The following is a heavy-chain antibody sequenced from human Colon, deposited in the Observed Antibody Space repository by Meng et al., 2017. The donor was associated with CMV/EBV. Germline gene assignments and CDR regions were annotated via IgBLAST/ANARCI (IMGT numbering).Heavy chain of an antibody. D-gene: IGHD6-19*01. CDR3: ARESSGWSTGIDY. CDR1: GGSVNNGSSY. V-gene: IGHV4-61*01. CDR2: TSDSGNT. Sequence: GSLRLSCSVSGGSVNNGSSYWTWIRQPPGKGLEWIGYTSDSGNTNYNPSLKSRVTISVDTSRNQFSLKLTSASAADTATYYCARESSGWSTGIDYWGQGTPVTVSS. J-gene: IGHJ4*02.